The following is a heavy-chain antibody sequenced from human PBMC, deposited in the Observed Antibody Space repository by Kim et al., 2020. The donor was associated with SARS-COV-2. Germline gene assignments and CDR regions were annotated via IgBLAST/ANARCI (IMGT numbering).Heavy chain of an antibody. CDR1: GGTFSSYA. CDR3: ARDSGLNDILTSGAYYGMDV. CDR2: IIPILGIA. J-gene: IGHJ6*02. Sequence: SVKVSCKASGGTFSSYAISWVRQAPGQGLEWMGRIIPILGIANYAQKFQGRVTITADKSTSTAYMELSSLRSEDTAVYYCARDSGLNDILTSGAYYGMDVWGQGTTVTVSS. V-gene: IGHV1-69*04. D-gene: IGHD3-9*01.